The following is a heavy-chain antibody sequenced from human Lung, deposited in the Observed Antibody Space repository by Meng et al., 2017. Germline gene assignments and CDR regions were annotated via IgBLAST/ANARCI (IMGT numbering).Heavy chain of an antibody. J-gene: IGHJ4*02. D-gene: IGHD2-2*01. CDR3: ARAHDSASFPFEY. Sequence: VQLQESGPGLVKPSGPLSPTCAVSGCSISSSNLGSWIRQSPGKGLEWIGEIHHSGNTNYKPSLKTRVTISVDKSKNQFSLRLSSATAADTAVYYCARAHDSASFPFEYWGQGTLVTVSS. V-gene: IGHV4-4*02. CDR1: GCSISSSNL. CDR2: IHHSGNT.